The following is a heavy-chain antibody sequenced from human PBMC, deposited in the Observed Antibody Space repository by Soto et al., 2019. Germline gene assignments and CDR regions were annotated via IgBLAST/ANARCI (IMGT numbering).Heavy chain of an antibody. D-gene: IGHD2-8*01. J-gene: IGHJ2*01. V-gene: IGHV3-23*01. CDR2: ISGSGGST. CDR1: GFTFSSYA. CDR3: AKDPSCTNGVCYTLDWSFDL. Sequence: EVQLLESGGGLVQPGGSLRLSCAASGFTFSSYAMSWVRQAPGKGLEWVSAISGSGGSTYYADSVKGRFTISRDNSKNTLYLQMNSLRAEDTAVYYCAKDPSCTNGVCYTLDWSFDLLGRGTLVTVSS.